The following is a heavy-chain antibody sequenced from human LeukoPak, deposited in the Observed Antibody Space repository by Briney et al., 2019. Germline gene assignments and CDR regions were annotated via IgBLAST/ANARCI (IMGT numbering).Heavy chain of an antibody. CDR2: IYSTGST. Sequence: SETLSLTCTVSGGSISRYYWSWIRQPAGKGLEWIGRIYSTGSTNYNPSLKSRVTMSVDTSKNQFSLGLRSVTAADTAVYYCARQIASAGTAGFDFWGQGALVTVSS. CDR1: GGSISRYY. J-gene: IGHJ4*02. CDR3: ARQIASAGTAGFDF. V-gene: IGHV4-4*07. D-gene: IGHD6-13*01.